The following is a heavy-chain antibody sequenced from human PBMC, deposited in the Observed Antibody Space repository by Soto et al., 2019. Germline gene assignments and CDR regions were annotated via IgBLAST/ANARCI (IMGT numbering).Heavy chain of an antibody. V-gene: IGHV3-21*01. J-gene: IGHJ5*01. CDR2: ISSSSSYI. Sequence: GGSLRLSCAASGFTFSSYSMNWVRQAPGKGLEWVSSISSSSSYIYYADSVKGRFTISRDNAKNSLYLQMNSLRAEDTAVYYCARVDGGGSCYDSWGQGTLVTVAS. D-gene: IGHD2-15*01. CDR3: ARVDGGGSCYDS. CDR1: GFTFSSYS.